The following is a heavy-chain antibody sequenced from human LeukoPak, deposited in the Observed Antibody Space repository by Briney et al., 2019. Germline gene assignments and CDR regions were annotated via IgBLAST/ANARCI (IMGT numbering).Heavy chain of an antibody. CDR1: GGSISSSNW. CDR3: ARGYGGNSRDWYFDL. J-gene: IGHJ2*01. CDR2: IYHSGST. Sequence: PSETLSLTCAVSGGSISSSNWWSWVRQPPGKGLEWIGEIYHSGSTNYNPSLKSRVSISVDTSKNQFSLKLSSVTAADTAVYYCARGYGGNSRDWYFDLWGRGTLVTVSS. D-gene: IGHD4-23*01. V-gene: IGHV4-4*02.